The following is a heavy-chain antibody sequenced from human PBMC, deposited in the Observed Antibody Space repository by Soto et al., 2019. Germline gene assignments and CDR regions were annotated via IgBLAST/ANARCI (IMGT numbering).Heavy chain of an antibody. V-gene: IGHV1-46*03. CDR2: INPSGGST. CDR1: GYTFTSYY. CDR3: ARDLLVVGATNGVGGSIDY. D-gene: IGHD1-26*01. Sequence: ASVKVSCKASGYTFTSYYMHWVRQAPGQGLEWMGIINPSGGSTSYAQKFQGRVTMTRDTSTSTVYMELSSLRSEDTAVYYCARDLLVVGATNGVGGSIDYWGQGTLVTVSS. J-gene: IGHJ4*02.